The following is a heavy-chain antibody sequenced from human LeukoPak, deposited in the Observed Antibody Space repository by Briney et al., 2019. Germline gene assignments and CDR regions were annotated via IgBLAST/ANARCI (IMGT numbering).Heavy chain of an antibody. Sequence: PGGSLRLSCAASGFAFKNYWMTWARQAPGKGLEWVANIKQDGSEKYYVDSVKGRFTISRDNANNSLFLQMNSLRAEDTAVYYCASPFRVVVDVWGRGTLVTVSS. CDR2: IKQDGSEK. V-gene: IGHV3-7*01. D-gene: IGHD2-2*01. CDR3: ASPFRVVVDV. J-gene: IGHJ2*01. CDR1: GFAFKNYW.